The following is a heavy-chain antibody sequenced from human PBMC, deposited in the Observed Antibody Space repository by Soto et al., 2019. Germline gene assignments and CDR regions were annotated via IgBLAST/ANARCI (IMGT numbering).Heavy chain of an antibody. CDR3: ASQGSSGWYFGYFDY. D-gene: IGHD6-19*01. Sequence: ASVKVSCKVSGYTLTELSMHWVRQAPGKGLEWMGGFDPEDGETIYAQKFQGRVTMTEDTSTDTAYMELSSLRSEDTAVYYCASQGSSGWYFGYFDYWGQGTLVTVSS. V-gene: IGHV1-24*01. CDR2: FDPEDGET. CDR1: GYTLTELS. J-gene: IGHJ4*02.